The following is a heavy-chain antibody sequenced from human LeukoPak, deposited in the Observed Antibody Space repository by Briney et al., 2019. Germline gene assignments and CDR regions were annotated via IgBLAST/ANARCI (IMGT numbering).Heavy chain of an antibody. D-gene: IGHD3-10*01. Sequence: PGGSLRLSCAASGFTFSSYAMSWVRQAPGKGLEWVSAISGSGGSTYYADSVKGRFTISRDNSKNTLYLQMNSLRAEDTAVYYCAEKASRVTMVRGRSFDYWGQGTLVTVSS. V-gene: IGHV3-23*01. CDR2: ISGSGGST. CDR3: AEKASRVTMVRGRSFDY. CDR1: GFTFSSYA. J-gene: IGHJ4*02.